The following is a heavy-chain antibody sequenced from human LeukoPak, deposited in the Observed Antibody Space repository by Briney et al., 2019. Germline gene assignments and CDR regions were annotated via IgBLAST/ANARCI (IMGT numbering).Heavy chain of an antibody. Sequence: GASVKVSCKASGYTFTGYYIHWVRQGPGQGLEWMGWVNPNDGGTNYAQKFQGRVTMTWDTSITTAYMELSSLTSDDTAVYYCARDLDSSWTGYFQPWGQGTLVTVSS. CDR2: VNPNDGGT. D-gene: IGHD6-13*01. CDR3: ARDLDSSWTGYFQP. CDR1: GYTFTGYY. V-gene: IGHV1-2*02. J-gene: IGHJ1*01.